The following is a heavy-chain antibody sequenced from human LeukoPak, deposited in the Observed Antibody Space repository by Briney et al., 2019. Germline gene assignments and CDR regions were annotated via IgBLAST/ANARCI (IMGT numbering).Heavy chain of an antibody. J-gene: IGHJ4*02. CDR3: ARASYSYDISGWVPFDY. D-gene: IGHD3-22*01. CDR1: GGSISNNSYY. Sequence: SETLSLTCTVSGGSISNNSYYWGWIRQPPGKGLEWIGSIYYTGSTTYNPSLKSRVTISGDTSENQFSLRLSSVTAADTAVYYCARASYSYDISGWVPFDYWGQGTLVTVSS. CDR2: IYYTGST. V-gene: IGHV4-39*07.